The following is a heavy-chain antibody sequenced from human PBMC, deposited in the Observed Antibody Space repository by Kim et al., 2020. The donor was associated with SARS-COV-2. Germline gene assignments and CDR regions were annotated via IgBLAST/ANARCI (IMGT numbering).Heavy chain of an antibody. D-gene: IGHD3-22*01. Sequence: LKSRVTISVDTSRNQFSLKLSSVTAADTAVYYCASDYYDSDSYYPDAFDIWGQGTLVTVSS. CDR3: ASDYYDSDSYYPDAFDI. V-gene: IGHV4-39*07. J-gene: IGHJ3*02.